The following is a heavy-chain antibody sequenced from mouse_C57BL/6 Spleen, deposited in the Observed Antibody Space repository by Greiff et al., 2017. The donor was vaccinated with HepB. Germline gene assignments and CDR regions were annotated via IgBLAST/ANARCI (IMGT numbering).Heavy chain of an antibody. D-gene: IGHD3-3*01. J-gene: IGHJ2*01. CDR2: INYDGSST. CDR1: GFTFSDYY. V-gene: IGHV5-16*01. Sequence: EVKLMESEGGLVQPGSSMKLSCTASGFTFSDYYMAWVRQVPEKGLEWVANINYDGSSTYYLDSLKSRFIISRDNAKNILYLQMSSLKSEDTATYYCARDEGDGGFDYWGQGTTLTVSS. CDR3: ARDEGDGGFDY.